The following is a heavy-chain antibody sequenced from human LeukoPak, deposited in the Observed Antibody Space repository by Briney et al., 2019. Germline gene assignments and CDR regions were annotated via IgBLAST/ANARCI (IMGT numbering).Heavy chain of an antibody. J-gene: IGHJ4*02. CDR3: ARSGWDY. D-gene: IGHD2-15*01. Sequence: SETLSLTCTVSGYSISSGYYWGWIRPPPGKGLEWIGSIYHSGSTYYNPSLKSRVTISVDTSKNQFSLKLSSVTAADTAVYYCARSGWDYWGQGTLVTVSS. CDR2: IYHSGST. CDR1: GYSISSGYY. V-gene: IGHV4-38-2*02.